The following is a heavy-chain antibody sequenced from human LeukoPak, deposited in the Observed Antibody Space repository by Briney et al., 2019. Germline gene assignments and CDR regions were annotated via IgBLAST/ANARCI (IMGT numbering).Heavy chain of an antibody. CDR1: GYSFTDYH. J-gene: IGHJ4*02. CDR3: ARAKKTGSGLYYFDY. CDR2: ISAYNGNT. Sequence: ASVKVSCKASGYSFTDYHIHWVRQATGQGLEWMGWISAYNGNTNYAQKLQGRVTMTTDTSTSTAYMELRSLRSDDTAVYYCARAKKTGSGLYYFDYWGQGTLVTVSS. V-gene: IGHV1-18*04.